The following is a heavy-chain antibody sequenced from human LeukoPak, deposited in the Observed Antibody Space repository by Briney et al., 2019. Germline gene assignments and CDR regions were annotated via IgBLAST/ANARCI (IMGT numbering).Heavy chain of an antibody. V-gene: IGHV3-21*04. CDR2: ISSSSSYI. J-gene: IGHJ5*02. CDR3: AKDRYSSSWYGH. CDR1: GFTFSNYS. Sequence: GGSLRFSCAASGFTFSNYSMNWVRQAPGKGLEWVSSISSSSSYIYYADSVKGRFTISRDNAKNSMYLQMNSLRAEDTAVYYCAKDRYSSSWYGHWGQGTLVTVSS. D-gene: IGHD6-13*01.